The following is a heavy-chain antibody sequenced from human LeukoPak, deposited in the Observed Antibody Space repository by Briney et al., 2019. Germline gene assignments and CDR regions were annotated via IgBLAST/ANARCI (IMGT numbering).Heavy chain of an antibody. CDR2: INHSGTT. Sequence: SETLSLTCAVYGGSFSGYYWSWVSQPPGKGREWIGEINHSGTTNSNPSLKSPVTISVDTSKNQFPLKLSSVTAADTAVYYCATEMATAIDYWGQGTLVTVSS. CDR1: GGSFSGYY. D-gene: IGHD5-24*01. J-gene: IGHJ4*02. V-gene: IGHV4-34*01. CDR3: ATEMATAIDY.